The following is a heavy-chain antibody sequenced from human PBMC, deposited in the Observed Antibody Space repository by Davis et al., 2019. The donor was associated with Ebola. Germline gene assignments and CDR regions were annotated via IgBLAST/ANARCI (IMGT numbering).Heavy chain of an antibody. CDR1: GFSFSTYG. D-gene: IGHD3-9*01. CDR2: MSYDGSNE. J-gene: IGHJ4*02. V-gene: IGHV3-30*03. Sequence: GESLKISCAASGFSFSTYGMNWVRQAPGKGLEWVALMSYDGSNEGYAESVKGRFTISRDNAKNSLYLQMNSLRAEDTAVYYCARGGRYPGLWGQGALVTVSS. CDR3: ARGGRYPGL.